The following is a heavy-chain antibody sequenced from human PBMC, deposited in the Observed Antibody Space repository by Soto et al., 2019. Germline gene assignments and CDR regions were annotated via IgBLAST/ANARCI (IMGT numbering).Heavy chain of an antibody. Sequence: QVQLQQWGAGLLKPSETLSLTCAVYGGSFSGYYWSWIRQPPGKGLEWIGEINHSGSTNYNPSLKXRXTXSXXTSKNQFSLKLSSVTAADTAVYYCARAYGGNVFDYWGQGTLVTVSS. V-gene: IGHV4-34*01. CDR1: GGSFSGYY. J-gene: IGHJ4*02. CDR2: INHSGST. D-gene: IGHD4-17*01. CDR3: ARAYGGNVFDY.